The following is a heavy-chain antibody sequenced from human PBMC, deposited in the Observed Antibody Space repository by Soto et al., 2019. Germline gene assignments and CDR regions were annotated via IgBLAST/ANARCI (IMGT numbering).Heavy chain of an antibody. CDR1: GYTFTGYY. Sequence: QVPLVQSGAEVKKPGASVKVSCKASGYTFTGYYMHWVRQAPGQGLEWMGWINPNSGGTNYAQKFQGWVTMTRDTSISTAYMELSRLRSDDTAVYYCARGNPLEFGELLSFWFDYWGQGTLVTVSS. D-gene: IGHD3-10*01. CDR2: INPNSGGT. CDR3: ARGNPLEFGELLSFWFDY. J-gene: IGHJ4*02. V-gene: IGHV1-2*04.